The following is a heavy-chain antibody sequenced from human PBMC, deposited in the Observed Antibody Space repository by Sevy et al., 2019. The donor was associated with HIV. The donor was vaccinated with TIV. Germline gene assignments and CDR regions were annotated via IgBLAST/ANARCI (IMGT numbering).Heavy chain of an antibody. CDR2: ISSSSSYI. V-gene: IGHV3-21*01. Sequence: GGSLRLSCAASGFTFSSYHMNWVRQAPGKGLEWVSFISSSSSYIYYSDSLKGRFTISRDNAKNSLYLQMNSLRPEDTAVYYCARSYGSGTYWDAFDIWGQGTMLTVSS. J-gene: IGHJ3*02. CDR1: GFTFSSYH. D-gene: IGHD3-10*01. CDR3: ARSYGSGTYWDAFDI.